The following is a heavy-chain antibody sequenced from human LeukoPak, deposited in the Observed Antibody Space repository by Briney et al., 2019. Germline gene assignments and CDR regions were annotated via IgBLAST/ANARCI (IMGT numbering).Heavy chain of an antibody. CDR1: GFTFSSYA. CDR2: ISGGSA. D-gene: IGHD3-3*01. V-gene: IGHV3-23*01. J-gene: IGHJ6*03. CDR3: AKDRSSRYDFWSGSFSHYYYYYMDV. Sequence: PGGSLRLSRAPSGFTFSSYAIRWVRQAPGKRLEWVSAISGGSADYADSVKGRFSISIDHSKSPLYLQMNSLRAEDTAVYYCAKDRSSRYDFWSGSFSHYYYYYMDVWGKGTTVTVSS.